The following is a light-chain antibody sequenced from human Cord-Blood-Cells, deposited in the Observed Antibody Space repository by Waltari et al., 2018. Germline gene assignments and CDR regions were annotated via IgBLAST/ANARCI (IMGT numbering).Light chain of an antibody. CDR2: AAS. CDR3: QQSYSTPFT. V-gene: IGKV1-39*01. CDR1: QSISSY. J-gene: IGKJ3*01. Sequence: DIQMTQSPSSLSASVGDRVTITCRASQSISSYLNWYQQKPGKAPKLLIYAASSLQSGVPSRVSGSGSGTDFTLTISSLQPEDFATYYCQQSYSTPFTCGPGTKVDIK.